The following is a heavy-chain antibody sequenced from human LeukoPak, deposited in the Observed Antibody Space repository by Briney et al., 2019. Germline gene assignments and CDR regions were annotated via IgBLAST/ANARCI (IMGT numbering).Heavy chain of an antibody. J-gene: IGHJ4*02. D-gene: IGHD3-22*01. CDR3: ARDIPLLFRYYYHISGYKPFDY. Sequence: ASVKVSCKASGYTFTSYGISWVRQAHGQGLEWMGWISAYNGNTNYAQKLRGRVTMTTDTSTSTAYMELRSLRSDDTAVYYCARDIPLLFRYYYHISGYKPFDYSGQGTLVTVSS. CDR2: ISAYNGNT. CDR1: GYTFTSYG. V-gene: IGHV1-18*01.